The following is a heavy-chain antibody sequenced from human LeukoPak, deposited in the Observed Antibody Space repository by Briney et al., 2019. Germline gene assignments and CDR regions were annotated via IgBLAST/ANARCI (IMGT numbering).Heavy chain of an antibody. Sequence: SETLSLTCAVYGGSFSGYYWSWIRQPPGKGLEWIGEINHSGSTNYNPSLKSRVTISVDTSKNQFSLKLSSVTAADTAVYYCARAVAGTVDYWGQGTLVTVSS. CDR1: GGSFSGYY. J-gene: IGHJ4*02. D-gene: IGHD6-19*01. V-gene: IGHV4-34*01. CDR2: INHSGST. CDR3: ARAVAGTVDY.